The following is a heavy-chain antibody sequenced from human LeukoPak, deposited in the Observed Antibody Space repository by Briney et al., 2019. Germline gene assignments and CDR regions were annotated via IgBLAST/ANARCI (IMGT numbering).Heavy chain of an antibody. V-gene: IGHV3-48*01. CDR3: ARETTGFDY. Sequence: LGWVSYISSSSSTIYYADSVKGRFTISRDNAKKSLYLQMNSLRAEDTAVYYCARETTGFDYWGQGTLVTVSS. CDR2: ISSSSSTI. J-gene: IGHJ4*02. D-gene: IGHD4-11*01.